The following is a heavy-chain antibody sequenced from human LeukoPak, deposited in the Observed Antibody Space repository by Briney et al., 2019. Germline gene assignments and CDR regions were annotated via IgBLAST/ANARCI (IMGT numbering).Heavy chain of an antibody. V-gene: IGHV3-30-3*01. Sequence: GGSLRLSCAASGFTFNSYAMHWVRQAPGKGLEWVAVVTYDGNNKYYADSVKGRFTVSRDNSRNTVNLQMNSLRGEDTAVYYCTRASDRGAVAGFYYWGQGTLVTVSS. CDR3: TRASDRGAVAGFYY. J-gene: IGHJ4*02. CDR2: VTYDGNNK. CDR1: GFTFNSYA. D-gene: IGHD6-19*01.